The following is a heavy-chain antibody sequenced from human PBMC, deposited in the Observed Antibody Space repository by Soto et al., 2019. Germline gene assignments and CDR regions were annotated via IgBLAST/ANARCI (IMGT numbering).Heavy chain of an antibody. Sequence: EVQLVESGGGLVQPGGSLRLSCAASGFTFSSYWMHWVRQAPGKGLVWVSRINSDGGSTNYADSVKGRVTIFRDNAKNTLYLEMNSLRAEDTGVYYCVRDQGGYWGQGTLVTVSS. V-gene: IGHV3-74*01. CDR3: VRDQGGY. CDR2: INSDGGST. D-gene: IGHD3-16*01. J-gene: IGHJ4*02. CDR1: GFTFSSYW.